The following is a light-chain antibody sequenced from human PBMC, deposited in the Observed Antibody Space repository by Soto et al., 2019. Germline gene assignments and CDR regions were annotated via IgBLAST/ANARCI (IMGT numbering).Light chain of an antibody. CDR1: SSDVGVYNY. Sequence: QSALTQPASVSGSPGQSITISCTGTSSDVGVYNYVSWYQQHPGKAPKLMIYEVSNRPSGVSNRFSGSKSGNTASLTISGLQAEDEADYYCSSYTSSSTPHVFGTGTKVTVL. CDR2: EVS. V-gene: IGLV2-14*01. CDR3: SSYTSSSTPHV. J-gene: IGLJ1*01.